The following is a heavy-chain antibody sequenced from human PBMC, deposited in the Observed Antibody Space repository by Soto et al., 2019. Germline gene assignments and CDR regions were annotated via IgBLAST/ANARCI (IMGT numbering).Heavy chain of an antibody. CDR1: GFTFSSYA. CDR3: VKEGGMKYFDF. Sequence: GGSLRLSCAASGFTFSSYAMSWVRQAPGKGLEWVSGVSGSGGGTGYADSVKGRFTISRDNAKNSLYLQMNSLSAEDTAVYFCVKEGGMKYFDFWGRGTVVTVSS. CDR2: VSGSGGGT. V-gene: IGHV3-23*01. J-gene: IGHJ2*01. D-gene: IGHD3-16*01.